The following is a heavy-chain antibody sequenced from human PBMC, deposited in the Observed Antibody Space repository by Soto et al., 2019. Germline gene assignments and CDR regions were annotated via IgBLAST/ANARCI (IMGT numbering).Heavy chain of an antibody. J-gene: IGHJ4*02. D-gene: IGHD1-26*01. Sequence: GGSLRLSCAASGSTFSSYSMNWVRQAPGKGLEWVAVIWADGSNKIYADSVKGRFTVSKDNSKNTIYLQMDSLRAEDTAVYYCATDAGSSPFVYWGQGILVTVSS. CDR2: IWADGSNK. CDR1: GSTFSSYS. V-gene: IGHV3-33*08. CDR3: ATDAGSSPFVY.